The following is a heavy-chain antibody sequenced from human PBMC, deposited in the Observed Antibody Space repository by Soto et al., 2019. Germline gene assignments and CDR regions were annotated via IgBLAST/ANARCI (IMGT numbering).Heavy chain of an antibody. D-gene: IGHD3-10*01. CDR2: IRSKANSYAT. CDR3: LSVQAGNVEY. CDR1: GFTFSGSA. J-gene: IGHJ4*02. Sequence: PGGSPRLSCAASGFTFSGSAMRWVGEASGKGLEWVGRIRSKANSYATAYAASVKGRFTISRDDSKNTAYLQMNSLKTEDTAVYYCLSVQAGNVEYWGQGTLVTVSS. V-gene: IGHV3-73*01.